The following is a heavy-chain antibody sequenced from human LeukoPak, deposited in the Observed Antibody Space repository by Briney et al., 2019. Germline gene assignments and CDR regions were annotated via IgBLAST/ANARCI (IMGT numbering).Heavy chain of an antibody. J-gene: IGHJ6*02. V-gene: IGHV7-4-1*02. CDR1: GYTFTSYA. D-gene: IGHD3-22*01. Sequence: ASVKVSCKASGYTFTSYAMNWVRQAPGQGLEWMGWINTNTGNPTYAQGFTGRFVFSLDTSVSTAYLQISSLKAEDTAVYYCARLDSSGYYYYHYGMDVWGQGTTVTASS. CDR3: ARLDSSGYYYYHYGMDV. CDR2: INTNTGNP.